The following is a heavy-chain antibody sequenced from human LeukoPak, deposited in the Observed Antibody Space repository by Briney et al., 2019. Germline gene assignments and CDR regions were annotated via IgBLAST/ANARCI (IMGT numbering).Heavy chain of an antibody. D-gene: IGHD5-12*01. J-gene: IGHJ5*02. CDR3: ARQRAQWDSGYEFDP. CDR1: GFTFSSYW. CDR2: IKQDGSEK. Sequence: GGSLRLSCAASGFTFSSYWMSWVRQAPGKGLEWVANIKQDGSEKYYVDSVKGRFTISRDNAKNSLYLQMNSLRAEDTAVYYCARQRAQWDSGYEFDPWGQGTLVTVSS. V-gene: IGHV3-7*01.